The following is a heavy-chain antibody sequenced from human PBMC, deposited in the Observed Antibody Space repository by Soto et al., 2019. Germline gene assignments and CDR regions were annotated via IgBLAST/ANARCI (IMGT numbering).Heavy chain of an antibody. D-gene: IGHD3-3*01. CDR3: ARDRPETFGPYNWFDP. Sequence: SETLSLTCAVSGGSISSSNWWSWVRQPPGKGLEWIGEIYHSGSTNYNPSLKSRVTISVDKSKNQFSLKLSSVTAADTAVYYCARDRPETFGPYNWFDPWGQGTLVTVS. J-gene: IGHJ5*02. CDR1: GGSISSSNW. CDR2: IYHSGST. V-gene: IGHV4-4*02.